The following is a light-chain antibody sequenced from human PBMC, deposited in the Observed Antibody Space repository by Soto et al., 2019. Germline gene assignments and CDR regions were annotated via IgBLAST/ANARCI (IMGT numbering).Light chain of an antibody. CDR2: AAS. CDR1: QGIRTD. CDR3: LQDDSYIQT. J-gene: IGKJ1*01. Sequence: AIQMTQSPSSLSASVGDRVTITCRASQGIRTDLGWYQQKPGKSPKLLIYAASTLQSGVPSRFSGSASGTDFTLTISSLQPEDVATYYCLQDDSYIQTFGQGTKVEIK. V-gene: IGKV1-6*01.